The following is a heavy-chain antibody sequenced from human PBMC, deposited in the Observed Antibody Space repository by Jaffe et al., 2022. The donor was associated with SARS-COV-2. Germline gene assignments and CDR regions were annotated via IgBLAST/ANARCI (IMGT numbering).Heavy chain of an antibody. V-gene: IGHV3-7*01. CDR2: IKQDGSEK. J-gene: IGHJ6*02. CDR3: ARERGYCTNGVCYVDYYYYYGMDV. CDR1: GFTFSSYW. D-gene: IGHD2-8*01. Sequence: EVQLVESGGGLVQPGGSLRLSCAASGFTFSSYWMSWVRQAPGKGLEWVANIKQDGSEKYYVDSVKGRFTISRDNAKNSLYLQMNSLRAEDTAVYYCARERGYCTNGVCYVDYYYYYGMDVWGQGTTVTVSS.